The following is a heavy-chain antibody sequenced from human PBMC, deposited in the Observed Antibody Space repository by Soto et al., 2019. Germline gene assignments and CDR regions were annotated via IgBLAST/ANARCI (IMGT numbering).Heavy chain of an antibody. CDR3: AREIRTNHYDFWSGYSHYYMDV. Sequence: ASVKVSCKASGGTFSSYAISWVRQAPGQGLEWMGWISAYNGNTNYAQKLQGRVTMTTDTSTSTAYMELRSLRSDDTAVYYCAREIRTNHYDFWSGYSHYYMDVWGKGTTVTVSS. CDR1: GGTFSSYA. J-gene: IGHJ6*03. D-gene: IGHD3-3*01. CDR2: ISAYNGNT. V-gene: IGHV1-18*01.